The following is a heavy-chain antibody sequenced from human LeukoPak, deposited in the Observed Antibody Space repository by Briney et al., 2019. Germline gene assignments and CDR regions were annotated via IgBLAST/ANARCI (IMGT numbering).Heavy chain of an antibody. J-gene: IGHJ4*02. V-gene: IGHV3-33*01. CDR2: IWYDGSNK. CDR3: ARRGYFDWLPDY. D-gene: IGHD3-9*01. CDR1: GFTFSSYG. Sequence: GGSLRLSCAASGFTFSSYGMHWVRQAPGKGLEWVAVIWYDGSNKYYADSVKGRFTISRDNSKNTLYLQMNSLRAEDTAVYYCARRGYFDWLPDYWGQGTLVTVSS.